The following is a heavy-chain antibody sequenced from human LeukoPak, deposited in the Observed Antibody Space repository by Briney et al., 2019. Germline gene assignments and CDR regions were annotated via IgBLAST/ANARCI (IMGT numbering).Heavy chain of an antibody. CDR3: LRYFSGCTNRWYLDY. V-gene: IGHV4-59*08. CDR2: IYSSGST. Sequence: SETLSLTCTVSGGSISTYYWSWIRLPPGKGLERIGYIYSSGSTNYNPSLKSRVTISEDTSKNQFSLKLTSVTAADTPVYYFLRYFSGCTNRWYLDYWGQGTLVTVSS. CDR1: GGSISTYY. J-gene: IGHJ4*02. D-gene: IGHD3-9*01.